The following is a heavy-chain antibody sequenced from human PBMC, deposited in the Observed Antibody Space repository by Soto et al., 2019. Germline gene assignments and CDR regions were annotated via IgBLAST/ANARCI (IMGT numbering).Heavy chain of an antibody. V-gene: IGHV1-69*01. CDR1: GVTFSKFI. J-gene: IGHJ6*02. D-gene: IGHD6-19*01. CDR2: IIPIFGTA. CDR3: AKVRYSSPMGYYYGMDV. Sequence: QVQLEQSGGEVKKPGSSVKVSCKASGVTFSKFIMTWVRQAPGLGLEWVGGIIPIFGTANYAQKFQGRVTITADESTSTSYREVSNLRPEDTAVYYCAKVRYSSPMGYYYGMDVWGQGTAVTVSS.